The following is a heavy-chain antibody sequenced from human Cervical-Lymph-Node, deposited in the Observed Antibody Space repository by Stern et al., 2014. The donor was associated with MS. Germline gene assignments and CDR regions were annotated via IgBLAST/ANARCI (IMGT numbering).Heavy chain of an antibody. CDR1: GFTFSSYA. J-gene: IGHJ4*02. D-gene: IGHD5-18*01. Sequence: EVQLVESGGGLVQPGGSLRLSCAASGFTFSSYATSWVRQAPGKGLEWVSAISGSGGSTYYADSVKGRFTISRDNSKNTLYLQMNSLRAEDTAVYYCAIRPGYSYGFFDYWGQGTLVTVSS. CDR2: ISGSGGST. CDR3: AIRPGYSYGFFDY. V-gene: IGHV3-23*04.